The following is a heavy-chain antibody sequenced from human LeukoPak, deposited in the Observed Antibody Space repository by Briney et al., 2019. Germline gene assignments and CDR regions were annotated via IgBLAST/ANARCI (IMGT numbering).Heavy chain of an antibody. D-gene: IGHD6-13*01. CDR1: GFTFSSYA. CDR3: AKELYSAPGFFDS. J-gene: IGHJ4*02. CDR2: ISASGGGA. Sequence: PGGSLRLSCAASGFTFSSYAMNWVRQAPGKGLDCVSRISASGGGAYYADSVKGRFTISRDNSKNTLYLQMNSLRDEDTAVYYCAKELYSAPGFFDSWGQGTPVTVSS. V-gene: IGHV3-23*01.